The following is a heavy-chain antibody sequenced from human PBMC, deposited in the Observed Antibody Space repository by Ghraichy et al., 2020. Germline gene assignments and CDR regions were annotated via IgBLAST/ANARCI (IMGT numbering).Heavy chain of an antibody. CDR3: ARRGIAATGLHAFDI. J-gene: IGHJ3*02. D-gene: IGHD6-13*01. V-gene: IGHV4-59*01. CDR2: IYYSGST. CDR1: GGSISSYY. Sequence: SETLSLTCTVSGGSISSYYWSWIRQPPGKGLEWIGYIYYSGSTNYNPSLKSRVTISVDTSKNQFSLKLSSVTAADTAVYYCARRGIAATGLHAFDIWGQGTMVTVSS.